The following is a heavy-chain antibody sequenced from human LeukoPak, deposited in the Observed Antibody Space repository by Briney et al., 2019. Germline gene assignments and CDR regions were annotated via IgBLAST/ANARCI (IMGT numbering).Heavy chain of an antibody. J-gene: IGHJ4*02. CDR1: GYTFTSYD. CDR2: MSYDASNR. V-gene: IGHV3-30*03. D-gene: IGHD6-6*01. Sequence: SCKASGYTFTSYDTNWVRQAPGKGLEWLGVMSYDASNREYADSVKDRFIISRDNSRNTLHLQMNSLRPEDMAMYYCARDFTYFRSSILDYWGRGTLVIVSS. CDR3: ARDFTYFRSSILDY.